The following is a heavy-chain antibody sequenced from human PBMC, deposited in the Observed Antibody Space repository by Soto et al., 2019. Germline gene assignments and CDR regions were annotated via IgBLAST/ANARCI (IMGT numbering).Heavy chain of an antibody. CDR2: INQDGSER. V-gene: IGHV3-7*01. J-gene: IGHJ4*02. D-gene: IGHD3-16*01. CDR1: GFTFSTYW. Sequence: EVQLVESGGGLVQPGGSMRLPGAASGFTFSTYWMTWVRQPPGKGLEWVASINQDGSERYYVDSVRGRFPISRDNAKNSLYLQMNSLRAEDKAVYYCVSGGTFFVYWGPGTLVTFSP. CDR3: VSGGTFFVY.